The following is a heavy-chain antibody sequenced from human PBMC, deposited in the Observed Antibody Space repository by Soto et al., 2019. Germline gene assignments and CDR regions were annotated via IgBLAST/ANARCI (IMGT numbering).Heavy chain of an antibody. CDR2: ISRSSTGI. V-gene: IGHV3-48*02. D-gene: IGHD3-10*01. J-gene: IGHJ6*02. CDR1: GFTFSLYS. Sequence: EVQLVESGGGLVQPGGSLRLSCAASGFTFSLYSMSWVRQAPGKGLEWVSYISRSSTGIHYADSVKGRFTISRDDATNSMHLQMNSLRDGDSSVYYCARAVTWGLDVWGQGTTVSISS. CDR3: ARAVTWGLDV.